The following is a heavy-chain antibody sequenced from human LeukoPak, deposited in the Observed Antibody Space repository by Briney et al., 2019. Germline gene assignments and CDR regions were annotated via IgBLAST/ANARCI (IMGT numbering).Heavy chain of an antibody. J-gene: IGHJ6*03. CDR2: IIPIFGTA. CDR3: ARGGSSSSDYYYYYMDV. CDR1: GGTFSSYA. V-gene: IGHV1-69*05. Sequence: ASVKVSCKASGGTFSSYAISWVRQAPGQGLEWMGGIIPIFGTANYAQEFQGRVTITTDESTSTAYMELSSLRSEDTAVYYCARGGSSSSDYYYYYMDVWGKGTTVTVSS. D-gene: IGHD6-6*01.